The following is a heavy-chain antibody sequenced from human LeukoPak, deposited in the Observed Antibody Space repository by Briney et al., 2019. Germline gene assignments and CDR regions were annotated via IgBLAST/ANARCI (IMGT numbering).Heavy chain of an antibody. CDR3: ASALRIYYYFDY. D-gene: IGHD1-26*01. CDR2: IYSGGST. V-gene: IGHV3-66*01. J-gene: IGHJ4*02. Sequence: PGGSLRLSCAASGFTVSNNYMSWVRQTPGKGLEWVSVIYSGGSTYYADSVKGRFTISRDISKNTLFLQMNSLTADDTAVYYCASALRIYYYFDYWGQGTLVTVSS. CDR1: GFTVSNNY.